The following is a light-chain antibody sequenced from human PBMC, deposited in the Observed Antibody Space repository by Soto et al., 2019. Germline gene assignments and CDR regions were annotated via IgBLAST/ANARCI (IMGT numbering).Light chain of an antibody. CDR3: QQYGSSPPT. CDR1: QSVSTNY. Sequence: EIVLTQSPGTLSLSPGERATLSCRASQSVSTNYLAWYQRKPGQAPRLLIYGASNRATGIPARFSGSGSGKDFTLTVTRLEPEDFAVYYGQQYGSSPPTFGQGTKVEIK. CDR2: GAS. V-gene: IGKV3-20*01. J-gene: IGKJ1*01.